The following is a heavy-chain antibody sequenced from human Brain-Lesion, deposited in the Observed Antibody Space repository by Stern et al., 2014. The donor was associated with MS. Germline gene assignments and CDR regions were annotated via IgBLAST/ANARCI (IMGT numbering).Heavy chain of an antibody. J-gene: IGHJ6*02. D-gene: IGHD2-2*01. Sequence: QVQLVQSGPGLVKPSQTLSVTCTVSGGSISSDNYYWTWIRQHPGQGLEWIGHIYYSGTTYYNPSLKSRVSITVDTSKNLFSLRLSSVTAADTAVYYCARDHFTTSLDVWGHGTTVTVS. V-gene: IGHV4-31*03. CDR2: IYYSGTT. CDR1: GGSISSDNYY. CDR3: ARDHFTTSLDV.